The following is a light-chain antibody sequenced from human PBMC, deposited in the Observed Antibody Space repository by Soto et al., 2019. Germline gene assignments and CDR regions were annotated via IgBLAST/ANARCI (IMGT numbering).Light chain of an antibody. V-gene: IGKV3D-7*01. CDR2: RAS. CDR1: QSVSSNY. Sequence: PGERATLSCRASQSVSSNYLAWYQQKPGQTPKVLIYRASTRATGIPDRFSGSGSGTDFTLTITSLQPEDFATYYCQQSYTSPGTFGQGTKVDIK. J-gene: IGKJ1*01. CDR3: QQSYTSPGT.